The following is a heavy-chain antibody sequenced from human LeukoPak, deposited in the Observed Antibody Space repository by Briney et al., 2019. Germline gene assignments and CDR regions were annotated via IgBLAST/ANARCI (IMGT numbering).Heavy chain of an antibody. D-gene: IGHD6-13*01. V-gene: IGHV3-73*01. CDR2: IRSKANSYAT. J-gene: IGHJ4*02. CDR3: TRLREAAAGRYLDY. CDR1: GFTFSGSA. Sequence: QPGGSLRLSCAASGFTFSGSAMHWVRQASGKGLEWVGRIRSKANSYATAYAASVKGRFTISRDDSRNTAYLQMNSLKTEDTAVYYCTRLREAAAGRYLDYWGQGTLVTVSS.